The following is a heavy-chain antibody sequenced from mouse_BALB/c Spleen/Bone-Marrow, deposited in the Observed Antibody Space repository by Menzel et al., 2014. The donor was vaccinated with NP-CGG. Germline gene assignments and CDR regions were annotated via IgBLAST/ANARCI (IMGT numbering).Heavy chain of an antibody. V-gene: IGHV1S29*02. D-gene: IGHD2-14*01. CDR3: ASYRYGWYFDV. CDR2: IYPYNGGT. J-gene: IGHJ1*01. CDR1: GYTFTDYN. Sequence: EVHLVESGPELVKPGASVKISCKASGYTFTDYNMHWVKQSHGKSLEWIGYIYPYNGGTGYNQKFKSKATLTVDNSSSTAYMELRSLTSEDSAVYYCASYRYGWYFDVWGAGTTVTVSS.